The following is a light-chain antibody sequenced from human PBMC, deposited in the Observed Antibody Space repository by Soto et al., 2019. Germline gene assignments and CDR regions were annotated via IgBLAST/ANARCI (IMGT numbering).Light chain of an antibody. CDR3: SSYKTSDTRV. CDR2: DVS. Sequence: QSALTQPASVSGSPGQSITISCTGTSSDIGGYNSLSWYQQHPGKAPQLMIYDVSYRPSGISSRFSGSKSGNTASLTISGLQAEDEADYYCSSYKTSDTRVFGGGTKLTVL. CDR1: SSDIGGYNS. J-gene: IGLJ2*01. V-gene: IGLV2-14*03.